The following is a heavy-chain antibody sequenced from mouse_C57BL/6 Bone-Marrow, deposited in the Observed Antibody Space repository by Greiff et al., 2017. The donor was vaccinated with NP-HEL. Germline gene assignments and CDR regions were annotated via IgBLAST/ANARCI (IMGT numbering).Heavy chain of an antibody. CDR2: IDPSDSYT. CDR1: GYTFTSYW. CDR3: GGDYAMDY. J-gene: IGHJ4*01. V-gene: IGHV1-59*01. Sequence: QVQLQQPGAELVRPGTSVKLSCKASGYTFTSYWMHWVKQRPGQGLEWIGVIDPSDSYTNYNQKFKGKATLTVDTSSSTAYMQLSSLTSEDSAVYYCGGDYAMDYWGQGTSVTVSS.